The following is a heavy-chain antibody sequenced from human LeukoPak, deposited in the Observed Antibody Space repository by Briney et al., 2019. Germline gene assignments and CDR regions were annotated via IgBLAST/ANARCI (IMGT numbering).Heavy chain of an antibody. Sequence: SVKVSCKASGGTFGSYAISWVRQAPGQGLEWMGRIIPILGIANYAQKFQGRATITADKSTSTAYMELSSLRSEDTAVYYCARLVVPAAADRVHYYYGMDVWGQGTTVTVSS. V-gene: IGHV1-69*04. CDR1: GGTFGSYA. CDR3: ARLVVPAAADRVHYYYGMDV. D-gene: IGHD2-2*01. J-gene: IGHJ6*02. CDR2: IIPILGIA.